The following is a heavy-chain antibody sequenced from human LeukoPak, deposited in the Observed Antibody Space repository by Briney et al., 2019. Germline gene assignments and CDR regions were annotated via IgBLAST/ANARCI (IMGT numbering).Heavy chain of an antibody. CDR3: ARAXXTVTTDGGWKSLRDYYYYYGMDV. CDR2: ISSSSSYI. J-gene: IGHJ6*02. Sequence: GGSLRLSCAASGFTFSSYSMNWVRQAPGKGLEWVSSISSSSSYIYYADSEKGRFTISRDNAKNSLYLQMNSLRDEDTAVYYCARAXXTVTTDGGWKSLRDYYYYYGMDVWGQGTTVTVSS. V-gene: IGHV3-21*01. CDR1: GFTFSSYS. D-gene: IGHD4-17*01.